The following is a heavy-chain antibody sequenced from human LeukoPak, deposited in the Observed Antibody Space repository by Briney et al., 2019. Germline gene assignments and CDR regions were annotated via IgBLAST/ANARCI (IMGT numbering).Heavy chain of an antibody. V-gene: IGHV3-7*03. Sequence: GGSLRLSCAASGFTFTNYWMSWVRQAPGKGLEWVANVKQDGSAKYYVDSVKGRFTISRDNSKNTLYLQMNSLRAEDTAVYYCARAHNSHYYYDSSGYYVWGQGTLVTVSS. CDR2: VKQDGSAK. CDR3: ARAHNSHYYYDSSGYYV. D-gene: IGHD3-22*01. J-gene: IGHJ4*02. CDR1: GFTFTNYW.